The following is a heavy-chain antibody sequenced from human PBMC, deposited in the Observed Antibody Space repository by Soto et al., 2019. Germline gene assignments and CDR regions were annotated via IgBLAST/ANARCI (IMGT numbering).Heavy chain of an antibody. V-gene: IGHV4-59*01. Sequence: SETLSLTCTVSGGSICSYYWSWIRQPPGKGLEWIGYIYYSGSTNYNPSLKSRVTISVDTSKNQFSLKLTSVTAADTAVYYCARGSGSSWYTFFDYWGQGTLVTVSS. CDR2: IYYSGST. CDR1: GGSICSYY. CDR3: ARGSGSSWYTFFDY. D-gene: IGHD6-13*01. J-gene: IGHJ4*02.